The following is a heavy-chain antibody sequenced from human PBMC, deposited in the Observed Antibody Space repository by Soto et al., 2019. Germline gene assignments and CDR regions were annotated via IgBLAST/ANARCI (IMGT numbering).Heavy chain of an antibody. CDR2: IKQDGSEK. D-gene: IGHD3-9*01. J-gene: IGHJ6*02. Sequence: PGGSLRLSCAASGFTFSSYWMSWVRQAPGKGLEWVANIKQDGSEKYYVDSVKGRFTISRDNAKNSLYLQMNSLRAEDTAVYYCARDKGLRYFGTDVWGQGTTVTVSS. CDR1: GFTFSSYW. CDR3: ARDKGLRYFGTDV. V-gene: IGHV3-7*01.